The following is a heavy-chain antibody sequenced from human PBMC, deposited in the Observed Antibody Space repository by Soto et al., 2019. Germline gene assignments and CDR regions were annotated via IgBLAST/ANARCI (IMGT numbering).Heavy chain of an antibody. D-gene: IGHD3-22*01. J-gene: IGHJ4*02. V-gene: IGHV4-30-2*01. CDR3: ASSLITSFATYYFDY. CDR2: IYHSGST. CDR1: GGSISSGGYS. Sequence: SETLSLTCAVSGGSISSGGYSWSWIRQPPGKGLEWIGYIYHSGSTYYNPSLKSRVTISVDRSKNQFSLKLSSVTAADTAVYYFASSLITSFATYYFDYWGQGTLVTVSS.